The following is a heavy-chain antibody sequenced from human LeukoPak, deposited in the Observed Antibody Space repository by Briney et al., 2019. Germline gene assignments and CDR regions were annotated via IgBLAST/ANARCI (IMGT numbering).Heavy chain of an antibody. D-gene: IGHD3-3*01. CDR3: AKAPLEWQWKDWFDP. CDR2: ISGSGGST. CDR1: GFTFSSYA. J-gene: IGHJ5*02. Sequence: GGSLRLSCAASGFTFSSYAMSWVRQAPGKGLEWVSAISGSGGSTHYADSVKGRFTISRDNSKNTLYLQMNSLRAEDTAVYYCAKAPLEWQWKDWFDPWGQGTLVTVSS. V-gene: IGHV3-23*01.